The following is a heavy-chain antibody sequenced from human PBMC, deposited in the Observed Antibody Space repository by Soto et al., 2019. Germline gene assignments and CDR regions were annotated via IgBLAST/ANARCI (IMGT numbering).Heavy chain of an antibody. CDR2: IYHSGST. CDR1: GGSISSGGYS. CDR3: ARDRSSGWLDY. V-gene: IGHV4-30-2*01. J-gene: IGHJ4*02. Sequence: PSETLSLTCAFSGGSISSGGYSWSWIRQPPGKGLEWIGYIYHSGSTYYNPSLKSRVTISVDRSKNQFSLKLSSVTAADTAVYYCARDRSSGWLDYWGQGTLVTVSS. D-gene: IGHD6-19*01.